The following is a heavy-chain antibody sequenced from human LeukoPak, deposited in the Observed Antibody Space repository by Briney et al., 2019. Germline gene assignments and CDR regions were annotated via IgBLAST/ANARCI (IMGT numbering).Heavy chain of an antibody. CDR2: INPNSGGT. J-gene: IGHJ6*02. Sequence: ASVKVSCKASGYTFTGYYMHWVRQAPGQGLEWMGWINPNSGGTNYAQKFQGRVTMTRDTSISTAYMELSRLRSDDTAVYYCARCPLPLGVRPCYGMAVWGQGTTVTVSS. CDR1: GYTFTGYY. V-gene: IGHV1-2*02. CDR3: ARCPLPLGVRPCYGMAV.